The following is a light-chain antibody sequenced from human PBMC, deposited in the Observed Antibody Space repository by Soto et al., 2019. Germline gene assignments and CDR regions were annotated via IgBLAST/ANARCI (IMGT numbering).Light chain of an antibody. CDR1: QSLSSNY. CDR2: GAS. J-gene: IGKJ4*01. Sequence: EIVLTQSPGTLSLSPGERATLSCRASQSLSSNYLAWYQQKPGQAPRLLIYGASSRATGIPDRFSGSGSGTDLALTISRLEPEDFAVYYCQQYGSSPPLTFGGGTKVEIK. V-gene: IGKV3-20*01. CDR3: QQYGSSPPLT.